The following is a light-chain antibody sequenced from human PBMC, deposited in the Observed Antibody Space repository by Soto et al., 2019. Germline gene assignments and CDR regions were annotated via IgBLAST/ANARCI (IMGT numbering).Light chain of an antibody. CDR2: DVT. CDR3: CSYAAGDTFK. CDR1: SSDVGAYNF. J-gene: IGLJ2*01. V-gene: IGLV2-11*01. Sequence: QSVLTQPRSVSGSPGQSITISCTGTSSDVGAYNFVSWHQQHPGKAPKLVIYDVTRRPSGVPDRFSASKSGITASLTISGLQAEDEADYYCCSYAAGDTFKFGGGTKVTVL.